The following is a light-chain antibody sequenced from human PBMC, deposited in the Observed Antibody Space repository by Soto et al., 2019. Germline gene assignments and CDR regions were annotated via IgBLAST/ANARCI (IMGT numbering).Light chain of an antibody. CDR2: AAS. Sequence: AIQMTQSPSSLSASVGDRVTITCRASQGIRDDLGWYQQKPGKAPKLLIYAASSLQSGVPSRFSGSGSGADFTLTISSLQPEDFATYYCQQDYSYPLTFGQGTKVEIK. J-gene: IGKJ1*01. CDR1: QGIRDD. V-gene: IGKV1-6*01. CDR3: QQDYSYPLT.